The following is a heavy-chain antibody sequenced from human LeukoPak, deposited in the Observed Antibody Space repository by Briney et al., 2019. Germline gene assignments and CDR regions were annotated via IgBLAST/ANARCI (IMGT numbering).Heavy chain of an antibody. CDR2: VYPADSDT. Sequence: KTGESLKISCQASGYTFSDLWIGWVRQMPGQGLEWMGSVYPADSDTRYSPSFEGHVTTSADKSTNTAFLQWNSLQSSDSGIYFCARTQGLYGAADYWGQGTLVISSS. CDR1: GYTFSDLW. J-gene: IGHJ4*02. CDR3: ARTQGLYGAADY. V-gene: IGHV5-51*01. D-gene: IGHD2-2*02.